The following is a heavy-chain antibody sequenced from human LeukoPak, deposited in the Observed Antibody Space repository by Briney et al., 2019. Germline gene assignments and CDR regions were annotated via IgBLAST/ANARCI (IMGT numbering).Heavy chain of an antibody. Sequence: PSETLSLTCTVSGGSISSSSYYWGWIRQPPGKGLEWIGSIYYSGSTYYNPSLKSRVTISVDTSKNQFSLKLSSVTAADTAVYYCVRDGIIVGATGAFDIWGQGTMVTVSS. J-gene: IGHJ3*02. CDR1: GGSISSSSYY. D-gene: IGHD1-26*01. V-gene: IGHV4-39*07. CDR2: IYYSGST. CDR3: VRDGIIVGATGAFDI.